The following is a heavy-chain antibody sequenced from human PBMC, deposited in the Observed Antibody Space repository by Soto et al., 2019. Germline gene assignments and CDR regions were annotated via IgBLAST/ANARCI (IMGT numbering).Heavy chain of an antibody. D-gene: IGHD6-19*01. J-gene: IGHJ4*02. CDR2: ISTYNGNT. CDR3: ARDVTNGVAGPD. Sequence: GASVKVSCKASGYTFTSYGITWVRQAPGQGLEWMGWISTYNGNTDYAQNLHGRVTMTTDTSTSTAYMELRSLRSDDTAVYYCARDVTNGVAGPDRGQGTLVTVSS. CDR1: GYTFTSYG. V-gene: IGHV1-18*01.